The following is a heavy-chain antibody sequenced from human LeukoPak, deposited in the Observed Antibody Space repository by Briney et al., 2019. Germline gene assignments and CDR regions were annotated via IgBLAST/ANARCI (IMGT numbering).Heavy chain of an antibody. CDR3: ARDRWDIVANFDY. CDR2: ISYVGSNK. D-gene: IGHD5-12*01. J-gene: IGHJ4*02. V-gene: IGHV3-30*04. Sequence: GGSLRLSCAPSGFTFSSYAMHWVRQAPGKGLEWVAVISYVGSNKYYADSEKGRFTISRDNSKNTLYLQMNSRRAEDTAVYYCARDRWDIVANFDYWGQGTLVTASS. CDR1: GFTFSSYA.